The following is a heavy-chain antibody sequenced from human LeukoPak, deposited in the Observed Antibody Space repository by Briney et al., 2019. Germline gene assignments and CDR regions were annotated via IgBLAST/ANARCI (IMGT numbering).Heavy chain of an antibody. D-gene: IGHD6-6*01. V-gene: IGHV5-51*01. J-gene: IGHJ4*02. CDR3: ARYITSSRQDY. CDR2: IYPGDSDT. CDR1: GYSFTTYW. Sequence: GESLKISCKGSGYSFTTYWIGWVRQMPGKGLEWMGIIYPGDSDTRYSPSFQGHVTISADKSISTAYLQWTSLKASDTAMYFCARYITSSRQDYWGQGTLVTVSS.